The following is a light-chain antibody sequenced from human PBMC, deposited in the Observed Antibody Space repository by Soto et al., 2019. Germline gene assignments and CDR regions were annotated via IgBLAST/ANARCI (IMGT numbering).Light chain of an antibody. Sequence: QSALTQPASVSGSPGQSITISCTGTNSDVGSYNFVSWYQQHPGKVPKLNIYEATKRPSGLSNRFSGSKSGNTASLTISGLQAEDEADYYCCSFAGSGATWVFGGGTKVTVL. CDR3: CSFAGSGATWV. J-gene: IGLJ3*02. CDR2: EAT. V-gene: IGLV2-23*01. CDR1: NSDVGSYNF.